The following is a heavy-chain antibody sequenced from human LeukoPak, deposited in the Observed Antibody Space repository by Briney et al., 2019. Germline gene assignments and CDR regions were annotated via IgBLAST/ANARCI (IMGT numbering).Heavy chain of an antibody. CDR3: TSGYSYDLFDY. V-gene: IGHV4-34*01. D-gene: IGHD5-18*01. CDR2: INYSGST. Sequence: SETLSLICAVSGGSFSGHYWNWIRQPPGKGLEWIGSINYSGSTYYNPSLKSRVTISVDTSKNQFSLKLSSVTAADTAVFYCTSGYSYDLFDYWGQGTLVTVSS. CDR1: GGSFSGHY. J-gene: IGHJ4*02.